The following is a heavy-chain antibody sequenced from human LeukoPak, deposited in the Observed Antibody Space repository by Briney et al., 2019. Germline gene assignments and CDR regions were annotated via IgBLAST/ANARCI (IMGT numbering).Heavy chain of an antibody. CDR3: ARSPLWFGENYFDY. CDR1: GFTVSSNY. D-gene: IGHD3-10*01. V-gene: IGHV3-53*01. CDR2: IYSGGST. J-gene: IGHJ4*02. Sequence: GGSLRLSCAASGFTVSSNYMSWVRQAPGKGLEWVSVIYSGGSTYYADSVKGRFTISRDNSKNTLCLQMNSLRAEDTAVYYCARSPLWFGENYFDYWGQGTLVTVSS.